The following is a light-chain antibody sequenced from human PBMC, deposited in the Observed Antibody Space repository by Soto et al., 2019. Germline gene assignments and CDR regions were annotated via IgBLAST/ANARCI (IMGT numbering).Light chain of an antibody. CDR2: DVS. V-gene: IGLV2-14*03. CDR1: SSDVGAYNV. Sequence: QSALTQPASVSGSPGQTITISCTGTSSDVGAYNVVSWYQQHPGKVPNLMIFDVSSRPSGVSDRFCGSKCGNTASLTISGLQAEEEGDYCGSSYASRSTDVFGSGTKVTVL. CDR3: SSYASRSTDV. J-gene: IGLJ1*01.